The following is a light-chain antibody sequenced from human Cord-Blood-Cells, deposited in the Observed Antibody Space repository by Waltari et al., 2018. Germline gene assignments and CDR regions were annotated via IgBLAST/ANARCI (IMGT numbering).Light chain of an antibody. V-gene: IGLV2-14*03. CDR3: SSYTSSSTWV. CDR1: RSDVGGFNY. J-gene: IGLJ3*02. Sequence: QYALPQPASVSGSPGQSITIPCTGTRSDVGGFNYVSWYQQHPGKAPKLMIYDCSNRPSGVSNRFSGSKSCNTASLTISGLQAEDESDYYCSSYTSSSTWVFGGGTKLTVL. CDR2: DCS.